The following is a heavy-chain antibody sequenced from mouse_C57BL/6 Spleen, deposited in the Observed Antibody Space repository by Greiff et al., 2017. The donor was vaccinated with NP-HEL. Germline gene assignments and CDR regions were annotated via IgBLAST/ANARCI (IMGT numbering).Heavy chain of an antibody. CDR3: ARDGYDEAY. J-gene: IGHJ3*01. CDR2: ISSGGSYT. CDR1: GFTFSSYG. Sequence: EVKLMESGGDLVKPGGSLKLSCAASGFTFSSYGMSWVRQTPDKRLEWVATISSGGSYTYYPDSVKGRFTISRDNAKNTLYLQMSSLKSEDTAMYYCARDGYDEAYWGQGTLVTVSA. V-gene: IGHV5-6*01. D-gene: IGHD2-2*01.